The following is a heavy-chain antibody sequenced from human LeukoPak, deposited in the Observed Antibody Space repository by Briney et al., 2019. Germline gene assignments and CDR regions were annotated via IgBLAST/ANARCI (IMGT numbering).Heavy chain of an antibody. Sequence: GGSLRLSCAASGFTFSDYWMHWVRQAPGKGLVWVSRLNSDGSSTIYADSVKGRFTVSRDNAKNTLYLQVSSLRAEDTAVYYCAKDQGYSSGYYPYWGQGTLVTVSS. CDR3: AKDQGYSSGYYPY. V-gene: IGHV3-74*01. CDR2: LNSDGSST. J-gene: IGHJ4*02. D-gene: IGHD3-22*01. CDR1: GFTFSDYW.